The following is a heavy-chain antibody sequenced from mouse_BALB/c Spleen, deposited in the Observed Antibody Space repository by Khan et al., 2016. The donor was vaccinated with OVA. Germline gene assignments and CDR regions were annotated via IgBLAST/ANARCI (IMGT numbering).Heavy chain of an antibody. CDR3: ARTARIKY. Sequence: VQLKESGPGLVKPSQSLSLTCTVTGYSITSGYGWNWIRQPPGNKLEWMGYISYSGSTNYNPSLKSRISITRDTSKNQFFLQLNSVTTEDTATYYCARTARIKYWGQGTTLTVSS. D-gene: IGHD1-2*01. V-gene: IGHV3-2*02. CDR2: ISYSGST. CDR1: GYSITSGYG. J-gene: IGHJ2*01.